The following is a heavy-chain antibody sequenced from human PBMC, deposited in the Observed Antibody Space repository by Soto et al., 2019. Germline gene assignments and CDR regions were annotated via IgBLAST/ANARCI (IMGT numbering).Heavy chain of an antibody. CDR3: DRQDTAMVLDV. J-gene: IGHJ6*02. D-gene: IGHD5-18*01. CDR1: GYSFTSYW. CDR2: IFPGDSDT. V-gene: IGHV5-51*01. Sequence: GESLKISCKASGYSFTSYWIGWVRQMPGKGLEWMGIIFPGDSDTRYSPSFQGQVTISADKSITTAYLQWSSLKASDTAMYYCDRQDTAMVLDVWGQGTTVTVSS.